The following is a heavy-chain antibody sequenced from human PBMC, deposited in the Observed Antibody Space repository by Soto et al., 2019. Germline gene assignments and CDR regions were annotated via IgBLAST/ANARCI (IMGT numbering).Heavy chain of an antibody. D-gene: IGHD3-22*01. CDR3: ARDHEYYYDSSGYRWFDP. CDR2: IIPILGIA. Sequence: GASVKVSCKASGGTFSSYTISWVRQAPGQGLEWMGRIIPILGIANYAQKFQGRVTITADKSTSTAYMELSSLRSEDTALYYCARDHEYYYDSSGYRWFDPWGQGTPVTVSS. CDR1: GGTFSSYT. V-gene: IGHV1-69*04. J-gene: IGHJ5*02.